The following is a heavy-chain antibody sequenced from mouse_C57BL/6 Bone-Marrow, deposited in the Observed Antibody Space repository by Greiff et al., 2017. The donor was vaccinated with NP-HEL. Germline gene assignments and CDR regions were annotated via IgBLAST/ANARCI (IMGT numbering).Heavy chain of an antibody. Sequence: EVQLQQSGTVLARPGASVKMSCKTSGYTFTSYWMHWVKQRPGQGLEWIGAIYPGNSDTSYNQKFKGKAKLTAVTSASTAYMELSSLTNEDSAVYYCTKGAQATLYFDYWGKGTTLTVSS. D-gene: IGHD3-2*02. CDR2: IYPGNSDT. CDR1: GYTFTSYW. CDR3: TKGAQATLYFDY. V-gene: IGHV1-5*01. J-gene: IGHJ2*01.